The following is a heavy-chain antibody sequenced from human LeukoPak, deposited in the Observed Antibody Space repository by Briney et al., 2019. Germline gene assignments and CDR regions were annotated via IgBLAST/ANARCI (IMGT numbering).Heavy chain of an antibody. V-gene: IGHV1-69*05. Sequence: ASVKVSCKASGGTFSSYAISWVRQAPGQGLEWMGGIIPIFGTANYAQKFQGRVTITTDESTSTAYMELSSLRSEDTAVYYCARDAGNYYDSSGYDPWGQGTLVTVSS. CDR3: ARDAGNYYDSSGYDP. J-gene: IGHJ5*02. D-gene: IGHD3-22*01. CDR2: IIPIFGTA. CDR1: GGTFSSYA.